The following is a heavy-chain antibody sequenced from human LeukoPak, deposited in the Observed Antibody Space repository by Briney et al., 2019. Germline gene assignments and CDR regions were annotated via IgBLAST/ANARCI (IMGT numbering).Heavy chain of an antibody. J-gene: IGHJ6*03. Sequence: GGSLRLSCAASGSTFSSYAMSWVRQAPGKGLEWVSGISGSGSNTYYADSVKGRFTISRDNSKNTLYLRMSSLRAEDTAVYYCAKNPGVTVTPYYYYMDVWDKGTTVTVSS. CDR1: GSTFSSYA. V-gene: IGHV3-23*01. CDR3: AKNPGVTVTPYYYYMDV. CDR2: ISGSGSNT. D-gene: IGHD4-17*01.